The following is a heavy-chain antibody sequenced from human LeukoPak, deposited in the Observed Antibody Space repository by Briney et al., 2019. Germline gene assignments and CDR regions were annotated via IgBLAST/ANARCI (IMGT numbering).Heavy chain of an antibody. CDR2: IHNDGST. D-gene: IGHD3-3*02. Sequence: GGSLRLSCAASGFIFSNTYMTGVRQAPGKGLEWVSVIHNDGSTYYADSVKGRFTGSRDNSKNMVFLRMNRVKVEDTAVYFCASLARDHWGQGTLVSASS. J-gene: IGHJ4*02. CDR1: GFIFSNTY. V-gene: IGHV3-53*01. CDR3: ASLARDH.